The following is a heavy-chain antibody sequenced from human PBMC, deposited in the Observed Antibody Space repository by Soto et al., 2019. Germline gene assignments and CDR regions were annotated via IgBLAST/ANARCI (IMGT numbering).Heavy chain of an antibody. Sequence: QVQLVQSGAELKKPGSSVKVSCKASGDTFSGYPINWVRQAPGEGLEWMGRIIPVFGTTNDAQRFEGRVTFTADEYTNTPYMELRGLLSEDTAVYYCARDGGFGELKYWGPGTLVTVSS. CDR1: GDTFSGYP. J-gene: IGHJ4*02. CDR2: IIPVFGTT. D-gene: IGHD3-10*01. V-gene: IGHV1-69*18. CDR3: ARDGGFGELKY.